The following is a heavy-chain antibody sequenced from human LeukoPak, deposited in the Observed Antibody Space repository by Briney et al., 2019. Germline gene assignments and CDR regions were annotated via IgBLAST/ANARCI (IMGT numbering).Heavy chain of an antibody. CDR3: ARGPYSSGSSADY. D-gene: IGHD6-19*01. J-gene: IGHJ4*02. V-gene: IGHV3-21*05. Sequence: GGSLRLSCAASGFTFSSYSMNWVRQAPGKGLEWVSYISSSDTYTNYADSVKGRFTISRDNAKNSLYLQMNSLRAEDTAVYYCARGPYSSGSSADYWGQGTLVTVSS. CDR2: ISSSDTYT. CDR1: GFTFSSYS.